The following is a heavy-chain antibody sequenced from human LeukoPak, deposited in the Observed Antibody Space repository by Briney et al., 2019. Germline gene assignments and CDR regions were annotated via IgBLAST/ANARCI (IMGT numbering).Heavy chain of an antibody. D-gene: IGHD3-10*01. CDR1: GFTFSTYA. V-gene: IGHV3-53*04. CDR2: IYSGGST. CDR3: ARSYGSGDY. J-gene: IGHJ4*02. Sequence: GGSLRLSCAASGFTFSTYAMSWVRQAPGKGLEWVSVIYSGGSTYYADSVKGRFTISRHNSKNTLYLQMNSLRAEDTAVYYCARSYGSGDYWGQGTLVTVSS.